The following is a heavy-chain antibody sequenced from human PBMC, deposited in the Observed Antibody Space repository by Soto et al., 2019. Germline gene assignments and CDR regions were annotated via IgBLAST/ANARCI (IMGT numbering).Heavy chain of an antibody. CDR3: AGGQYYFDY. Sequence: QVQLVESGGGVVQPGRSLRLSCAASGFPFSSYGMHWVRQAPGKGLEWVAHISYDGSNKHYTDSVKGRFTISRDNSKNMFYLQMSSLRAEDTAVYYCAGGQYYFDYCGQGTRVSVSS. V-gene: IGHV3-30*03. D-gene: IGHD2-15*01. CDR2: ISYDGSNK. CDR1: GFPFSSYG. J-gene: IGHJ4*02.